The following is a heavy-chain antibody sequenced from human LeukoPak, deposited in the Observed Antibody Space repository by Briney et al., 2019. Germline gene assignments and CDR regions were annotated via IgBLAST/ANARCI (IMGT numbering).Heavy chain of an antibody. CDR2: INPNSGGT. J-gene: IGHJ4*02. CDR1: GYTFTCYY. V-gene: IGHV1-2*02. D-gene: IGHD1-26*01. Sequence: ASVKVSCKASGYTFTCYYMHWVGQARGQGREGVGWINPNSGGTNYAQKFQATVTMTRATSISTAYMELSTLRSDDTAVYYCARGEVGASLDYWGQGTLVTVSS. CDR3: ARGEVGASLDY.